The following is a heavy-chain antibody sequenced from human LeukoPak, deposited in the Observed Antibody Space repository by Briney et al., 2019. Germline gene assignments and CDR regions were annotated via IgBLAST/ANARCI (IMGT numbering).Heavy chain of an antibody. V-gene: IGHV3-11*04. CDR3: ARGASDLPLDY. CDR1: GFTFSGYY. Sequence: PGGSLRLSCAASGFTFSGYYMSWIRQAPGKGLEWISYIGSSGYDINNADSVKGRFTISRDNAKNSLYLQMYSLRPEDTAVYYCARGASDLPLDYWGQGTPVIVSS. CDR2: IGSSGYDI. D-gene: IGHD5/OR15-5a*01. J-gene: IGHJ4*02.